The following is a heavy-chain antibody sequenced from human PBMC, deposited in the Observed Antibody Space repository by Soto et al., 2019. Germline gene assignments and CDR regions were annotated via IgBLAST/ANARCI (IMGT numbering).Heavy chain of an antibody. D-gene: IGHD3-16*01. CDR1: GFTFSSYS. Sequence: EVQLVESGGGLVKPGGSLRLSCAASGFTFSSYSMNWVRQAPGKGLEWVSSISSSSSYIYYADSVKGRFTLSRDNAKSSLYLQMNSLRAEDTAVYYCAREGRGMAFDIWGQGTMVTVSS. CDR3: AREGRGMAFDI. CDR2: ISSSSSYI. J-gene: IGHJ3*02. V-gene: IGHV3-21*01.